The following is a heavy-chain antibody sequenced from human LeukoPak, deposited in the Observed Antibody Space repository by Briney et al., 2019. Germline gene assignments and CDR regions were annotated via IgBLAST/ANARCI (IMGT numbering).Heavy chain of an antibody. CDR3: ARDFRPARLYYYGMDV. CDR2: IWYDGGNK. CDR1: GFTFSSYG. D-gene: IGHD6-25*01. Sequence: GGSLRLSCAASGFTFSSYGMHWVRQAPGKGLEWVAVIWYDGGNKYYADSVKGRFTISRDNSKNTLYLQMNSLRAEDTAVYYCARDFRPARLYYYGMDVWGQGTTVTVSS. V-gene: IGHV3-33*01. J-gene: IGHJ6*02.